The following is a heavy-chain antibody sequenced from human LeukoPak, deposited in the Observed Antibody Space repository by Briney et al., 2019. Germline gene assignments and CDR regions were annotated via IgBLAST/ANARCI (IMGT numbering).Heavy chain of an antibody. J-gene: IGHJ4*02. Sequence: GRFLRLSCAASGFTFSSYGMHWVRQAPGKGLEWVAVISYDGSNKYYADSVKGRFTISRDNSKNTLYLQMNSLRAEDTAVYYCAKPYDYGDPRDYWGQGTLVTVSS. CDR3: AKPYDYGDPRDY. V-gene: IGHV3-30*18. D-gene: IGHD4-17*01. CDR2: ISYDGSNK. CDR1: GFTFSSYG.